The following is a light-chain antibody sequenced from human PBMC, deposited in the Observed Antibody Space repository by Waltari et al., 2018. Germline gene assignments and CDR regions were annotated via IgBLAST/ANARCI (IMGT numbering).Light chain of an antibody. V-gene: IGKV3-20*01. J-gene: IGKJ1*01. CDR2: GAF. CDR1: QSVGRA. CDR3: QMYVRLPVT. Sequence: EIVLTQSPGTLALSPGERATLSCRASQSVGRALAWYQQKPGQAPRLLIDGAFSRANGIADKFSGSGSGTDFTLTISRVEPEDFAVYFCQMYVRLPVTFGQGTKVEVK.